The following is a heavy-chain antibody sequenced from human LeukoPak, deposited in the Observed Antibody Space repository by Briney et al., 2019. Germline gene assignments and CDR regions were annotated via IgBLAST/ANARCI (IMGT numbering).Heavy chain of an antibody. D-gene: IGHD2-21*02. Sequence: GGSLRLSCAASGFTLSTYWMTWVRQAPGKGLEWVANINQDGSKKVYADSMKGRFTISRDNAKESLYLQLNSLRADDTAVYYCAKWGPHCVGDYCPALDSWGQGTLVTVSS. CDR2: INQDGSKK. J-gene: IGHJ4*02. V-gene: IGHV3-7*01. CDR3: AKWGPHCVGDYCPALDS. CDR1: GFTLSTYW.